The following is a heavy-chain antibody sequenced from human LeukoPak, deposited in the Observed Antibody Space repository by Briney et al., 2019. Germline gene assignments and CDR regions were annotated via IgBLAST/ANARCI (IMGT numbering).Heavy chain of an antibody. Sequence: SVKVSCKASAGTFSSYAISWVRQAPGQGLEWMGRIIPILGIANYAQKFQGRVTITADKSTSTAYMELSSLRSEDTAVYYCARDRDSYSSSWYLNWGQGTLVTVSS. V-gene: IGHV1-69*04. CDR3: ARDRDSYSSSWYLN. CDR2: IIPILGIA. CDR1: AGTFSSYA. D-gene: IGHD6-13*01. J-gene: IGHJ4*02.